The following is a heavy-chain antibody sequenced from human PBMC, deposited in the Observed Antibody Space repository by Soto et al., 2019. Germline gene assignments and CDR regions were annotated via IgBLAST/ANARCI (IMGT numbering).Heavy chain of an antibody. CDR2: IHDRGST. Sequence: QVKLQESGPGLEKPSGTLSLTCAVSGGSISNNRWWTWVRQAPGKGLEWIGEIHDRGSTNYNLSLQSRATVSIDSSINQFSLEMRAVTAADAAVYYCAGQWAAGYGAFDPWGQGTLVTVSS. D-gene: IGHD3-9*01. CDR3: AGQWAAGYGAFDP. V-gene: IGHV4-4*02. J-gene: IGHJ5*02. CDR1: GGSISNNRW.